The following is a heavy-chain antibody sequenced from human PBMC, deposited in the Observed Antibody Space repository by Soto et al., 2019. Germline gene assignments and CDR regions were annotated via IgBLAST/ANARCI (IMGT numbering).Heavy chain of an antibody. J-gene: IGHJ4*02. CDR1: GFTFSNSA. V-gene: IGHV3-23*01. CDR2: ISIDGDAT. D-gene: IGHD3-10*01. CDR3: ARKAGSGSSYFFFDS. Sequence: EVQLLESGGGLVQPGGSLRVSCGASGFTFSNSAMTWVRQTPGKGLEWVSSISIDGDATYYADSVRGRFTISRDNSKNTLYLQMNNLRAEDTATYSCARKAGSGSSYFFFDSWGQGTLVTVSS.